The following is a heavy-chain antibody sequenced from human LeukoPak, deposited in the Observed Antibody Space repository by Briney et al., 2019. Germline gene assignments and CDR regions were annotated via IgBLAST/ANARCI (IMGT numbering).Heavy chain of an antibody. V-gene: IGHV1-69*02. CDR1: GGTFSSYT. D-gene: IGHD3-22*01. CDR2: IIPILGIA. CDR3: ARSLRDDSSGYYYLAEQFDY. J-gene: IGHJ4*02. Sequence: SVKVSCTASGGTFSSYTISWVRQAPGQGLEWMGRIIPILGIANYAQKFQGRVTITADKSTSTAYMELSSLRSEDTAVYYCARSLRDDSSGYYYLAEQFDYWGQGTLVTVSS.